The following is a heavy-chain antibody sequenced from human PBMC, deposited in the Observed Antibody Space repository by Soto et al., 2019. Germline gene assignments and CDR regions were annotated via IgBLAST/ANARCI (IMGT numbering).Heavy chain of an antibody. CDR2: ISYDGSNK. CDR3: ARDRGEQRFDY. Sequence: QVQLVESGGGVVQPGRSLRLSCAAFGFTFSSYAMHWVRQAPGKGLEWVAVISYDGSNKYYADSVKGRFTISRDNSKNTLYLQMNSLRAEDTAVYYCARDRGEQRFDYWGQGTLVTVSS. V-gene: IGHV3-30-3*01. D-gene: IGHD6-25*01. J-gene: IGHJ4*02. CDR1: GFTFSSYA.